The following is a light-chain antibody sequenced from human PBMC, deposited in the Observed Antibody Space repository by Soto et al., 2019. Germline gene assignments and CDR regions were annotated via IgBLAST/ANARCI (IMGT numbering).Light chain of an antibody. CDR1: SSDLDGYNF. Sequence: QSALTQPASVSGSPGQSVTISCTGTSSDLDGYNFVSWYQHHPGKAPKLMIYDVGNRPSGVSVRFSGSKSGNTASLTISGLQAEDEADYYCSSYSSSSSVFGTVTKLTVL. J-gene: IGLJ1*01. V-gene: IGLV2-14*03. CDR3: SSYSSSSSV. CDR2: DVG.